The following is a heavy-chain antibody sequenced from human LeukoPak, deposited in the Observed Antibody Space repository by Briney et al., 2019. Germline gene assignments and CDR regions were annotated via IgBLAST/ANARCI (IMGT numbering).Heavy chain of an antibody. CDR3: ASRLVVPAGIDY. CDR1: GGSISSGDYY. D-gene: IGHD2-2*01. Sequence: PSETLSLTCTVSGGSISSGDYYWSWIRQPPGKGLEWIGYIYYSGSTYYNPSLKSRVPISVDTSKNQFSLKLSSVTAADTAVYYCASRLVVPAGIDYWGQGTLVTVSS. V-gene: IGHV4-30-4*08. CDR2: IYYSGST. J-gene: IGHJ4*02.